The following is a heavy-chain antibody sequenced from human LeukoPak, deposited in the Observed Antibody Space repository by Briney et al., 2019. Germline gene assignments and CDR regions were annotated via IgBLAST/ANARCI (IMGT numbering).Heavy chain of an antibody. CDR2: IYHSGST. CDR1: GYSISSGYY. J-gene: IGHJ5*02. V-gene: IGHV4-38-2*02. D-gene: IGHD1-20*01. Sequence: SETLSLTCTVSGYSISSGYYWGWIRQPPGKGLEWIGSIYHSGSTYYNPSLKSRVTISVDTSKNQSSLKLSSVTAADTAVYYCAREITGTPNWFDPWGQGTLVTVSS. CDR3: AREITGTPNWFDP.